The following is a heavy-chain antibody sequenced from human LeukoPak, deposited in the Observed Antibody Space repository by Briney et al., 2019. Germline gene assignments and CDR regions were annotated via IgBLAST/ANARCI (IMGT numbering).Heavy chain of an antibody. D-gene: IGHD4-17*01. CDR1: GFTVSSNY. CDR3: ARNDYGDYGIDY. V-gene: IGHV3-53*01. J-gene: IGHJ4*02. CDR2: IYSGGST. Sequence: GGSLRLSCAASGFTVSSNYMSWVRQAPGKGLEWVSVIYSGGSTNYADSVKGRFTISRDNSKNTLYLQMNSLTAEDTAVYYCARNDYGDYGIDYWGQGTLDTVSS.